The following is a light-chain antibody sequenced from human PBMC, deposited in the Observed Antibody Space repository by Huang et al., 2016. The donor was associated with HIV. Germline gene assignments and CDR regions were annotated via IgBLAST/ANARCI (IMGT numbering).Light chain of an antibody. CDR3: QQRGNWQLT. CDR1: QGLANH. J-gene: IGKJ4*01. Sequence: EIVLTQSPATLSLSPGERATLSCRASQGLANHLAWYQQKPGQAPRLLIYDASNRATGIPARFSGSGSGTYFTLTISSLEPEDFAVYYCQQRGNWQLTFGGGTKVEIK. CDR2: DAS. V-gene: IGKV3-11*01.